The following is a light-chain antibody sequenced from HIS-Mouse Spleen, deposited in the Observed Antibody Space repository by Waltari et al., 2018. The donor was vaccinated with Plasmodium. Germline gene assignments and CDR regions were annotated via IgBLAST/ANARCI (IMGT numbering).Light chain of an antibody. CDR3: CSYAGSSTYV. V-gene: IGLV2-23*01. CDR1: SRDVGSYNL. CDR2: EGS. J-gene: IGLJ1*01. Sequence: QSALTQPASVSGSPGPSITISCTGTSRDVGSYNLVSWYQQHPGKAPKLMIYEGSKRPSGVSNRFSGSKSGNTASLTISGLQAEDEADYYCCSYAGSSTYVFGTGTKVTVL.